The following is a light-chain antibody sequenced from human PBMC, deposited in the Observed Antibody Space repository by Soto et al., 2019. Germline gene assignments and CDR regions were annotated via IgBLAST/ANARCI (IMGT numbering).Light chain of an antibody. J-gene: IGKJ1*01. CDR1: QSVSNNY. CDR3: QQRSNWPT. V-gene: IGKV3D-20*02. Sequence: EIVLTQSLGTLSLTPGERATPSLRASQSVSNNYLAWYQQKPGQAPRLLIYGASNRATGIPDRFSGSGSGTDFTLTISSLQPDDFATYYCQQRSNWPTFGQGTKVDIK. CDR2: GAS.